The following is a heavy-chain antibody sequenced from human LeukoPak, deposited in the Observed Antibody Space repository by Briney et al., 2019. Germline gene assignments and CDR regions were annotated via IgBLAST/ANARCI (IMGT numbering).Heavy chain of an antibody. CDR1: GFTFSSYW. J-gene: IGHJ4*02. CDR2: IKQDGSEK. D-gene: IGHD3-3*01. CDR3: ARVFGDFWSGYLHFDY. V-gene: IGHV3-7*01. Sequence: PGGSLRLSCAASGFTFSSYWRSWVRQAPGKGLEWVANIKQDGSEKYYVDSVKGRFTISRDNAKNSLYLQMNSLRAEDKAVYYCARVFGDFWSGYLHFDYWGQGTLVTVSS.